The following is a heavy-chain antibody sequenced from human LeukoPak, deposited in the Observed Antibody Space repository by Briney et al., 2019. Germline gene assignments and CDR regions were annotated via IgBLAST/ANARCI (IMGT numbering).Heavy chain of an antibody. Sequence: ASVKFSCKASGYTFTGYYMHWLRQAPGQGLAWMGWINPYNGGPNYPQKLQGRVTMTRDTSISTAYMELSRLRSDDTAVYYCAGRSYYCESSGYYTYFDYWGQGTLVTVSA. J-gene: IGHJ4*02. CDR3: AGRSYYCESSGYYTYFDY. CDR2: INPYNGGP. CDR1: GYTFTGYY. V-gene: IGHV1-2*02. D-gene: IGHD3-22*01.